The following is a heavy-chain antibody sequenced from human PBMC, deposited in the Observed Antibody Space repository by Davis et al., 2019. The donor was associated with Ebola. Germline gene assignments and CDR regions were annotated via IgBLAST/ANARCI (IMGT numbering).Heavy chain of an antibody. CDR1: GFTFSSYA. CDR2: ISGSGGST. J-gene: IGHJ6*03. D-gene: IGHD4-11*01. Sequence: PGGSLRLSCAASGFTFSSYAMSWVRQAPGKGLEWVSAISGSGGSTYYADSVKGRFTISRDNSKNTLYLQMNSLRAEDTAVYYCAKTLIEGKLQYPDMDVWGKGTTVTVSS. CDR3: AKTLIEGKLQYPDMDV. V-gene: IGHV3-23*01.